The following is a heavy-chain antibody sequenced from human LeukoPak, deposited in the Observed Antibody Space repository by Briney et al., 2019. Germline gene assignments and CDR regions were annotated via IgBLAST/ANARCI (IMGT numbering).Heavy chain of an antibody. V-gene: IGHV1-18*01. CDR2: ISAYNGNT. J-gene: IGHJ4*02. Sequence: GASVKVSCKAFGYTFTSHGISWVRQAPGQGLEWMGWISAYNGNTNYAQKLQGRVTMTTDTSTSTAYVELRSLRSDDTAVYYCARTHAYYFDYWGQGTLVTVSS. CDR1: GYTFTSHG. CDR3: ARTHAYYFDY.